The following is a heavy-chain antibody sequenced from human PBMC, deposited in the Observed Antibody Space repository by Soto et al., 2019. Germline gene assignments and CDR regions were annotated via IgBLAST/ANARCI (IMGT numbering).Heavy chain of an antibody. Sequence: GGSLRLSCAASGFTVSSNYMSWVRQAPGKGLEWVSVIYSGGSTYYADSVKGRFTISRDNSKNTLYLQMNSLRAEDTAVYYCAKNRVTGQDQYDFWGQRTSVTVSS. J-gene: IGHJ4*02. D-gene: IGHD2-21*02. CDR2: IYSGGST. CDR3: AKNRVTGQDQYDF. CDR1: GFTVSSNY. V-gene: IGHV3-66*01.